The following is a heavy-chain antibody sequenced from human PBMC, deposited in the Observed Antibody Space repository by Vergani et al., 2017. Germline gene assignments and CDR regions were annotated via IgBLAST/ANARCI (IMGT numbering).Heavy chain of an antibody. CDR1: GGSISSYY. CDR3: ARGLVVVVAEGGSGYYYYGMDV. J-gene: IGHJ6*02. CDR2: IYTSGST. Sequence: QVQLQESGPGLVKPSETLSLTCTVSGGSISSYYWSWIRQPAGKGLEWIGRIYTSGSTNYNPSLKSRVTMSVDTSKNQFSLKLSSVTAADTAVYYCARGLVVVVAEGGSGYYYYGMDVWGQGTTVTVSS. V-gene: IGHV4-4*07. D-gene: IGHD2-15*01.